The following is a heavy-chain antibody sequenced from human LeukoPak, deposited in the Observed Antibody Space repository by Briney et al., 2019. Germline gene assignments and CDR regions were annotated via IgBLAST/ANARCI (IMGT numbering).Heavy chain of an antibody. J-gene: IGHJ4*02. CDR2: INHSGST. CDR3: ARRQSSSSFDY. Sequence: SETLSLTCAVYGGSFSGYYWSWIRQPPGKGLEWIGEINHSGSTNYNPSLKSRVTISVDTSKNQSSLKLSSVTAADTAVYYCARRQSSSSFDYWGQGTLVTVSS. V-gene: IGHV4-34*01. CDR1: GGSFSGYY. D-gene: IGHD6-13*01.